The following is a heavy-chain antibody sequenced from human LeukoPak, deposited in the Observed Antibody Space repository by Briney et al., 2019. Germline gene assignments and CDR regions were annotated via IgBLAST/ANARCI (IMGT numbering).Heavy chain of an antibody. Sequence: ASVKVSCKASGYAFSSYYMHWVRQAPGQGLEWMGIINPSGGSTSYAQKFQGRVTMTRDTSTSTVYMELSSLRSEDTAVYYCARGAGKYYYDGSADYWGQGTLVTVSS. V-gene: IGHV1-46*01. CDR1: GYAFSSYY. D-gene: IGHD3-22*01. J-gene: IGHJ4*02. CDR2: INPSGGST. CDR3: ARGAGKYYYDGSADY.